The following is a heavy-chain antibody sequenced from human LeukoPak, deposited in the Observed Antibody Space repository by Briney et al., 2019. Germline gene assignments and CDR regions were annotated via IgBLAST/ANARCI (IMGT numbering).Heavy chain of an antibody. D-gene: IGHD2-2*01. V-gene: IGHV3-7*01. CDR1: GFTFSNFW. Sequence: PGGSLRLSCAASGFTFSNFWMSWVRQAPGKGLEGVANMIQDGSARYYVDSVKGRFTISRDNADNSLYPQMNSLRAEDTAVYYCAIDLFSCSSTSCYVSWGRGTLVTVSS. J-gene: IGHJ5*02. CDR2: MIQDGSAR. CDR3: AIDLFSCSSTSCYVS.